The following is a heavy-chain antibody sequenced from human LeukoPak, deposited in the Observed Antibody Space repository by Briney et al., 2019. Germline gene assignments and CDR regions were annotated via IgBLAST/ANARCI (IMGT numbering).Heavy chain of an antibody. V-gene: IGHV4-39*01. J-gene: IGHJ4*02. CDR2: IYYSGST. CDR3: ARHSGPYSSSWYFDY. CDR1: GGSISSSSYY. D-gene: IGHD6-13*01. Sequence: SETLSLTCTVSGGSISSSSYYWGWIRQPPGKGLEWIGSIYYSGSTYYNPSLKSRVTISVDTSKNQFSLKLSSVTAADTAVYYCARHSGPYSSSWYFDYWGQGILVTVSS.